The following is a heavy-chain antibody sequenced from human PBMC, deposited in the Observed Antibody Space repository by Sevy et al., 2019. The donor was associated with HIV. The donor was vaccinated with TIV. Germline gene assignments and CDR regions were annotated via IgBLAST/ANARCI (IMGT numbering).Heavy chain of an antibody. D-gene: IGHD4-17*01. J-gene: IGHJ4*02. V-gene: IGHV4-39*01. CDR2: IYYSGST. CDR1: GDSLSNSGYY. Sequence: SETLSLTCTVSGDSLSNSGYYWGWIRQPPGKGLEWIGNIYYSGSTHYNPSLKSRVTVPIDTSKNQFSLKLSSVTAADTAVYFCARFPYGDYVDYFDYWGQGTLVTVSS. CDR3: ARFPYGDYVDYFDY.